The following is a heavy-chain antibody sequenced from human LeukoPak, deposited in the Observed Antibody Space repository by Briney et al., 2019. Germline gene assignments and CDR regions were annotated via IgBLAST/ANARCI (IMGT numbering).Heavy chain of an antibody. CDR3: ARGAAGNVRDFDY. V-gene: IGHV4-31*03. CDR2: IYYSGST. J-gene: IGHJ4*02. CDR1: GGSISSGGYY. Sequence: PSETLSLTCTVSGGSISSGGYYWSWIRQHPGKGLEWIGYIYYSGSTYYNPSLKSRVTISVDTSKNQFSLKLSSVTAADTAVYYCARGAAGNVRDFDYWGQGTLVTVSS. D-gene: IGHD6-19*01.